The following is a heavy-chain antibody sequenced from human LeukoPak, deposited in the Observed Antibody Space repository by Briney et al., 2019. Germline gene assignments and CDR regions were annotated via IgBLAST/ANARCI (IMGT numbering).Heavy chain of an antibody. CDR1: GFTFSSYG. Sequence: GGSLRLSCAASGFTFSSYGMHWVRQAPGKGMEWVAVISYDGSNKYYADSVKGRFTISRDNSKNTLYLQMNSLRAEDTAVYYCAKDGNTYYYDSSGHFDYWGQGTLVTVSS. J-gene: IGHJ4*02. CDR2: ISYDGSNK. CDR3: AKDGNTYYYDSSGHFDY. D-gene: IGHD3-22*01. V-gene: IGHV3-30*18.